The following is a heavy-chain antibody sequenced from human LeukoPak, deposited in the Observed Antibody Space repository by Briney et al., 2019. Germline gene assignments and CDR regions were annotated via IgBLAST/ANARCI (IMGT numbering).Heavy chain of an antibody. Sequence: SETLSLTCTVSGGSISSSSYYWGWIRQPPGKGLEWIGSIYYSGSTYYNPSLKSRVTISVDTSKNQFSLKLSSVTAADTAVYYCARLRDGYKYFDYWGQGTLVTVSS. J-gene: IGHJ4*02. CDR3: ARLRDGYKYFDY. CDR2: IYYSGST. D-gene: IGHD5-24*01. CDR1: GGSISSSSYY. V-gene: IGHV4-39*07.